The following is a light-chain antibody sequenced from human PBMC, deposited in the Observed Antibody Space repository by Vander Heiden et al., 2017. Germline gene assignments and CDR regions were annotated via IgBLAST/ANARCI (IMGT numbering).Light chain of an antibody. J-gene: IGLJ1*01. CDR1: SSNIGPGYD. Sequence: QPVLTHRPYGSGAPGQGVTLSCSGSSSNIGPGYDVHWYQQLPGTAPKLLIYGHTNRPSGVPDRFSGSKSGTSASLAITGLQAEDEADYYCQSYDTSLSAYVFGTGTKVTVL. CDR2: GHT. V-gene: IGLV1-40*01. CDR3: QSYDTSLSAYV.